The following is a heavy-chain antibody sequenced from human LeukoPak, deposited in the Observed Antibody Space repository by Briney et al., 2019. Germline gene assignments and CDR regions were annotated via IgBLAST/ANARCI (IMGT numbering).Heavy chain of an antibody. CDR2: MKEDGSRK. J-gene: IGHJ4*02. CDR3: VRPTDK. CDR1: GFTFTSFW. Sequence: GGSLRLSCEVSGFTFTSFWMSWVRQAPEKGLEWVAKMKEDGSRKHYMSSVKGRFTISRDNAKNSLYLQMNSVRVEDTAVYYCVRPTDKWGQGTLVTVSS. V-gene: IGHV3-7*01.